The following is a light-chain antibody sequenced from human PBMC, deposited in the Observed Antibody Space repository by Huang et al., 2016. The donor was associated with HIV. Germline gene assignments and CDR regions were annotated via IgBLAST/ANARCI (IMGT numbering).Light chain of an antibody. J-gene: IGKJ5*01. CDR1: PSVSSN. V-gene: IGKV3-15*01. Sequence: EIVLTQSPVTLSVSPGERVTLSCRASPSVSSNLAWSQQKPGQAPRLLIYGASTRATGGPARFSGSGSGTEFTLTISSLQSEDVALYYCQQYNNWPPITFGQGTRLEIK. CDR3: QQYNNWPPIT. CDR2: GAS.